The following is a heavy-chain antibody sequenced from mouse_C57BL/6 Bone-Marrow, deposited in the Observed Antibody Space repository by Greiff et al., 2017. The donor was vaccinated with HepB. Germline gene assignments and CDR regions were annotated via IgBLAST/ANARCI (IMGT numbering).Heavy chain of an antibody. CDR3: ARCNTTVVGVDY. V-gene: IGHV1-18*01. Sequence: VQLQQSGPELVKPGASVKIPCKASGYTFTDYNMDWVKQSHGKSLEWIGDINPNNGGTIYNQKFKGKATLTVDKSSSTAYMELRSLTSEDTAVYYCARCNTTVVGVDYWGQGTTLTVST. D-gene: IGHD1-1*01. J-gene: IGHJ2*01. CDR2: INPNNGGT. CDR1: GYTFTDYN.